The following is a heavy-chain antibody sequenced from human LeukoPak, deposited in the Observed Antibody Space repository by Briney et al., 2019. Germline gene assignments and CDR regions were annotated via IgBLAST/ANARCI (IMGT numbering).Heavy chain of an antibody. V-gene: IGHV3-30*01. D-gene: IGHD1-26*01. CDR3: ARDLRSGSYYPWFDP. CDR2: ISYDGSNK. Sequence: PGGSLRLSCAASGFTFSSYAMGWVRQAPGKGIEWVAVISYDGSNKYYADSVKRRFTISRDNSKNTLYLQMNSLRAEDTAVYYCARDLRSGSYYPWFDPWGQGTLVTVSS. CDR1: GFTFSSYA. J-gene: IGHJ5*02.